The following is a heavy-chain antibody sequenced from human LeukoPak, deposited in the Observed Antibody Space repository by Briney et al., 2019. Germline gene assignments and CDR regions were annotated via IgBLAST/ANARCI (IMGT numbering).Heavy chain of an antibody. CDR3: ARGVGYYYYYYMDV. CDR2: INHSGST. CDR1: GGSFSGYY. J-gene: IGHJ6*03. V-gene: IGHV4-34*01. Sequence: KPSETLSLTCAVYGGSFSGYYWSWIRQPPGKGLEWIGEINHSGSTNYNPSLKSRVTISVDTSKNQFSLKLSSVTAADTAVYYCARGVGYYYYYYMDVWGKGTTVTVSS.